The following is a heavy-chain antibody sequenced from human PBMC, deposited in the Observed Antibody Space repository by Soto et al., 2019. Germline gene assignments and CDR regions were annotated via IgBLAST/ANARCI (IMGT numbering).Heavy chain of an antibody. J-gene: IGHJ4*02. CDR2: IYPGDSDT. V-gene: IGHV5-51*01. Sequence: GESLKISCKGSGYSFTSYWIGWVRQMPGKGLEWMGIIYPGDSDTRYNPSFQGQVTISVDKSTSTAYLKWNSLKASDTAIYYCARPEFPTRSSDYHYPFDHWGQGTLVTVSS. D-gene: IGHD3-22*01. CDR1: GYSFTSYW. CDR3: ARPEFPTRSSDYHYPFDH.